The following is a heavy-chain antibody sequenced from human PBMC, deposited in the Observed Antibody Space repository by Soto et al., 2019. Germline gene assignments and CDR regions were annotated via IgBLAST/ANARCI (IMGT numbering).Heavy chain of an antibody. CDR1: GGSISSYD. CDR3: ARGQYYYYYMDV. J-gene: IGHJ6*03. Sequence: SETLSLTCSVSGGSISSYDWSWIRQPPGKGLEWIGYIYYSGSTNYNPSLKSRVTISVDTSKNQFSLKLSSVTAAGTAVYYCARGQYYYYYMDVWGKGTTVTVSS. V-gene: IGHV4-59*08. CDR2: IYYSGST.